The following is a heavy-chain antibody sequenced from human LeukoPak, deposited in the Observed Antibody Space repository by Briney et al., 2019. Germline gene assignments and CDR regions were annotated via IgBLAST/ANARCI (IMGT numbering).Heavy chain of an antibody. V-gene: IGHV3-33*03. J-gene: IGHJ4*02. D-gene: IGHD1-1*01. CDR3: ATNRVGTTTSFFDY. Sequence: PGGSLRLSCAASGFIFSRYGMHWVRQAPGKGLEWVAVIWYDGSNKNYVDSVKGRFTISRDNSKDTLFLQMNSLRAEDTAVYYCATNRVGTTTSFFDYWGQGTLVTVSS. CDR2: IWYDGSNK. CDR1: GFIFSRYG.